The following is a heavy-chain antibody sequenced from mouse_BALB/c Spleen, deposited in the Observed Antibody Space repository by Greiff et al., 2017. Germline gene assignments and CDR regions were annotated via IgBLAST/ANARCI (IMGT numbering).Heavy chain of an antibody. Sequence: EVMLVESGGGLVQPGGSMKLSCVATGFTFSNYWMNWVRQSPEKGLEWVAEIRLKANNYATHYAESVKGRFTISRDDSKSSVYLQMNNLRAEDTGIYYCTRPYYDGDWGQGTLVTVSA. CDR2: IRLKANNYAT. J-gene: IGHJ3*01. V-gene: IGHV6-6*02. D-gene: IGHD2-4*01. CDR3: TRPYYDGD. CDR1: GFTFSNYW.